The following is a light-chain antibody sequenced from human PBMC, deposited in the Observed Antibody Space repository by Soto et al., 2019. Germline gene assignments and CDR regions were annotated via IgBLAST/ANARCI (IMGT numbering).Light chain of an antibody. Sequence: ETVLTQSPATLSLSPGERATLSCRASRSISTYLAWYQQKPGQAPRLLIYSASIGATGTPARFSGSGSGTDFTLTVSSLQPEDFAVYYCQHDYNLLTFGGGTKVDIK. CDR1: RSISTY. CDR3: QHDYNLLT. V-gene: IGKV3D-7*01. CDR2: SAS. J-gene: IGKJ4*01.